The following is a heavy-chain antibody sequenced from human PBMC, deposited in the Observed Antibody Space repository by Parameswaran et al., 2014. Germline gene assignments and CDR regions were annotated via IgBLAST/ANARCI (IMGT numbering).Heavy chain of an antibody. D-gene: IGHD1-26*01. Sequence: ASVKVSCKASGYTFTGYYMHWVRQAPGQGLEWMGWINPNSGGTNYAQKFQGRVTMTRDTSISTAYMELSRLRSDDTAVYYCAREVVGATNGYYGMDVWGQGTTVTVSS. CDR1: GYTFTGYY. J-gene: IGHJ6*02. CDR3: AREVVGATNGYYGMDV. CDR2: INPNSGGT. V-gene: IGHV1-2*02.